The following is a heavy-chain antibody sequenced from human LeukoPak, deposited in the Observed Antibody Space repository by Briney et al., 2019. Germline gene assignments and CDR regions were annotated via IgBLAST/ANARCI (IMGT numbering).Heavy chain of an antibody. CDR3: AGVYYNFLSGYPEGGVYGMDV. J-gene: IGHJ6*02. CDR2: ISAYNGNT. Sequence: SVNFSCKASGYTFTGYYMHWMRQAPGQGLEWMGWISAYNGNTNYAQKLHGRVTMTTDTSASTPYIALRSPSCNDTAVHYFAGVYYNFLSGYPEGGVYGMDVWGQGTTVTVSS. CDR1: GYTFTGYY. V-gene: IGHV1-18*04. D-gene: IGHD3-3*01.